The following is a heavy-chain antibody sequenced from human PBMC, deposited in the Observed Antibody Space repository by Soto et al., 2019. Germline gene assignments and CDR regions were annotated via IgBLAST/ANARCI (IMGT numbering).Heavy chain of an antibody. Sequence: QVQLVESGGGVVQPGRSLRLSCAASGFTFSSYGMHWVRQAPGKGLEWVAVISYDGSNKYYADSVKGRFTISRDNSKNTLYLQINSLRAEDTAVYYCEKQRSGIVVVVAATPVYDFDYWGQGTLVTVSS. J-gene: IGHJ4*02. CDR2: ISYDGSNK. V-gene: IGHV3-30*18. D-gene: IGHD2-15*01. CDR1: GFTFSSYG. CDR3: EKQRSGIVVVVAATPVYDFDY.